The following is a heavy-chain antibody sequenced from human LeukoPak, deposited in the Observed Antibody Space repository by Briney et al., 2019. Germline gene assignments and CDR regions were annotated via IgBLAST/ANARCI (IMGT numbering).Heavy chain of an antibody. D-gene: IGHD5-18*01. V-gene: IGHV1-18*04. J-gene: IGHJ4*02. CDR2: ISAYNGNT. CDR3: ARDKGIQLWSLDY. CDR1: GYTFTGYY. Sequence: ASVKVSCKASGYTFTGYYMHWVRQAPGQGLEWMGWISAYNGNTNYAQKLQGRVTMTTDTSTSTAYMELRSLRSDDTAVYYCARDKGIQLWSLDYWGQGTLVTVSS.